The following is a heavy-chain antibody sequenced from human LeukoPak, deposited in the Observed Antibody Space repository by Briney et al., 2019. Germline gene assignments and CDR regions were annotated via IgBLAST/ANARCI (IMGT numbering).Heavy chain of an antibody. CDR1: GGSISSGSYY. D-gene: IGHD6-19*01. V-gene: IGHV4-61*09. CDR3: ARSSLAVYFNY. J-gene: IGHJ4*02. Sequence: SQTLSLTCTVSGGSISSGSYYWNWIRQPAGKGLEWLGNIFTRGTTNYNASLESRFTISLDTARNQFSLPLRSVTAADTAIYFCARSSLAVYFNYWGQGTLVTASS. CDR2: IFTRGTT.